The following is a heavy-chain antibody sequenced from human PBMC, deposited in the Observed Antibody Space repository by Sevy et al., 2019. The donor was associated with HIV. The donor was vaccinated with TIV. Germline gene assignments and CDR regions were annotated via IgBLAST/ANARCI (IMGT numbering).Heavy chain of an antibody. CDR3: VRDLSASWIDAFDI. D-gene: IGHD2-2*03. V-gene: IGHV3-11*04. J-gene: IGHJ3*02. CDR2: ISNSGRTT. Sequence: GGSLRLSCAASGFTFSDDYMTWVRQAPGKGLEWMAYISNSGRTTHNADSVDGRFTISRDNAKNSLYLQMNSLRVEDTAVYYCVRDLSASWIDAFDIWGRGARVTVSS. CDR1: GFTFSDDY.